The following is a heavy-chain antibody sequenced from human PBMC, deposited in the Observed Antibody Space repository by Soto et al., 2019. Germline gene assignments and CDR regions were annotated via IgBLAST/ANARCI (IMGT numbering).Heavy chain of an antibody. CDR2: INDSGNI. CDR1: GGSFSGYQ. D-gene: IGHD3-10*01. V-gene: IGHV4-34*01. J-gene: IGHJ6*03. Sequence: QVQLQQWGAGLLKPSETLSLTCAVYGGSFSGYQWTWIRQTPGKGLEWIGEINDSGNINYNPSLKSRVTSFLATPKKQISLTLSSVTAADTAVYYCARGLILWFGELSRRGGYYYYMDVWGEGTTVIVSS. CDR3: ARGLILWFGELSRRGGYYYYMDV.